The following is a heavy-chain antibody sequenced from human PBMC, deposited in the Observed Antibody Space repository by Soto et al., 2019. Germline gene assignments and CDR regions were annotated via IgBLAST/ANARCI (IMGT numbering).Heavy chain of an antibody. Sequence: ASVKVACKASGYTFTSYGISWVRQAPGEGLEWMGWISAYNGNTNYAQKLQGRVTMTTDTSTSTAYMELRSLRSDDTAVYYCARRGTMVRGATVGWFDPWGQGTLVTVSS. J-gene: IGHJ5*02. V-gene: IGHV1-18*01. CDR3: ARRGTMVRGATVGWFDP. CDR1: GYTFTSYG. CDR2: ISAYNGNT. D-gene: IGHD3-10*01.